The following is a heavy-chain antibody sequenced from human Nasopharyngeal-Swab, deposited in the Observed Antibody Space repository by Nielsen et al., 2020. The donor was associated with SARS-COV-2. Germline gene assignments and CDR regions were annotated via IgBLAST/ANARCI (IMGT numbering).Heavy chain of an antibody. CDR2: IYPADSDT. D-gene: IGHD1-14*01. Sequence: GESLKISSKAFGYSFTNYWIGWVRQMPGEGLEWIGTIYPADSDTRYSPSFRGQVTISVDKSINTAYLQWSSLRASDTAIYYCARNMEEFRTSSYPNWGQGTQVIVSS. J-gene: IGHJ4*02. V-gene: IGHV5-51*01. CDR1: GYSFTNYW. CDR3: ARNMEEFRTSSYPN.